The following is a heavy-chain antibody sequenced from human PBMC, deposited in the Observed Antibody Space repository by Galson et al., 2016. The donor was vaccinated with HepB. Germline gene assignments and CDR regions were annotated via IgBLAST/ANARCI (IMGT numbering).Heavy chain of an antibody. CDR3: ASDYWVY. Sequence: SLRLSCAASGFTFDKYGMTWFRQAPGKGLEWVASINGDGSTQYYVDSVKGRFTISRDNAKNSLYLQMNSLRAEDTAVYYCASDYWVYWGQGTLVTVSA. D-gene: IGHD2-8*02. CDR2: INGDGSTQ. J-gene: IGHJ4*02. V-gene: IGHV3-7*01. CDR1: GFTFDKYG.